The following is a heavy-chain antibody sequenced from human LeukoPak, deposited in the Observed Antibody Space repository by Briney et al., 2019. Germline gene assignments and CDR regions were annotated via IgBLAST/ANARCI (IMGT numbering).Heavy chain of an antibody. CDR2: IGTAGDT. CDR1: GFTFSSYD. J-gene: IGHJ4*02. D-gene: IGHD6-13*01. V-gene: IGHV3-13*01. Sequence: PGGSLRLSCAASGFTFSSYDMHWVRHATGKGLEWVSAIGTAGDTYYPGSVKGRFTISRESAKNSLYLQMNSLRAGDTAVYYCARRARYSSTWYSLYYFDYWGQGTLVTVSS. CDR3: ARRARYSSTWYSLYYFDY.